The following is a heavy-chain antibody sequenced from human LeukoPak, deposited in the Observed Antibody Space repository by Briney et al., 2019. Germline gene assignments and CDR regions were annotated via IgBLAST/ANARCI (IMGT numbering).Heavy chain of an antibody. V-gene: IGHV3-33*08. J-gene: IGHJ4*02. CDR1: GFTFSTYW. CDR3: ARDHSGTQDY. D-gene: IGHD1-1*01. Sequence: GGSLRLSCAASGFTFSTYWMTWVRQAPGKGLEWVAVIWDDGSNEYYADSVKGRFTIFRDNRRNTLYLQMNSLRAEDTAVYSCARDHSGTQDYWGQGTLVTVSS. CDR2: IWDDGSNE.